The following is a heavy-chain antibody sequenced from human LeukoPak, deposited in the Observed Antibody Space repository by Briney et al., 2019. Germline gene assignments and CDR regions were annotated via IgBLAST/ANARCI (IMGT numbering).Heavy chain of an antibody. CDR3: ARGSSGWYNYHYYYMDV. CDR1: GFTFDDYG. D-gene: IGHD6-19*01. V-gene: IGHV3-20*04. CDR2: INWNGGST. Sequence: GGSLRLSCAASGFTFDDYGMSWVRQAPGKGLEWVSGINWNGGSTGYADSVKGRFTISRDNAKNFLYLQMNSLRAEDTALYYCARGSSGWYNYHYYYMDVWGKGTTVTVSS. J-gene: IGHJ6*03.